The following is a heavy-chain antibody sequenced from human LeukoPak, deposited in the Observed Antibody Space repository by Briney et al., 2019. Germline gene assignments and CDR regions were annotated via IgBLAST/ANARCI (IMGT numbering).Heavy chain of an antibody. D-gene: IGHD3-9*01. V-gene: IGHV3-23*01. CDR2: ISDRGDST. J-gene: IGHJ3*02. CDR1: GFRLTAYA. Sequence: GGSLRLSCAASGFRLTAYAMGWVRQAPGKGLEWVSVISDRGDSTHYASSVQGRFTIYRDSSTNTLYLQMNSLRSEDTAVYYCAKGRWGLTINNFDIWGQGTMVSVSP. CDR3: AKGRWGLTINNFDI.